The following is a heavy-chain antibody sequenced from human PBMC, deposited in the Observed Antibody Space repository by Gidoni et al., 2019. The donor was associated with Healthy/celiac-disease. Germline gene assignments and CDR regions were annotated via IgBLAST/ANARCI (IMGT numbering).Heavy chain of an antibody. V-gene: IGHV3-30*04. CDR2: ISYDGRNK. Sequence: QVQLVESGGGVVQPGRSLRSSCVASAFTLRSYARHWVRQAPGKGLEWVAVISYDGRNKYYADSVKGRFTISRDNSKNTLYLQMNSLRAEDTAVYYCARGQYCSGGSCYPFDYWGQGTLVTVSS. D-gene: IGHD2-15*01. J-gene: IGHJ4*02. CDR1: AFTLRSYA. CDR3: ARGQYCSGGSCYPFDY.